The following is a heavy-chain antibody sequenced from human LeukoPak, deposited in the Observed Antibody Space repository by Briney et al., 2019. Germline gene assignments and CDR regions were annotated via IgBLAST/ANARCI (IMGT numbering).Heavy chain of an antibody. D-gene: IGHD4-17*01. CDR2: INPDGSQT. CDR1: GFTFTSYW. V-gene: IGHV3-7*01. Sequence: GGSLRLSCAASGFTFTSYWMNWVRQAPRKGLEWVALINPDGSQTNYVDSVKGRYTISRDNAENSLYLQMSSLRAEDTAVYYCARDLGYGALDPWGQGTLVTVSS. J-gene: IGHJ5*02. CDR3: ARDLGYGALDP.